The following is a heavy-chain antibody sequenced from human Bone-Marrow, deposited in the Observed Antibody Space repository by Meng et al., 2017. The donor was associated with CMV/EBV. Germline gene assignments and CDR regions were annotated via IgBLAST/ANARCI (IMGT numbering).Heavy chain of an antibody. J-gene: IGHJ6*02. D-gene: IGHD3-9*01. CDR2: TSSSGSTI. V-gene: IGHV3-11*04. Sequence: SCAASGFTFRDYYMSWIRQAPGKGLEWVSYTSSSGSTIYYADSVKGRFTISRDNAKNSLYLQMNSLRADDTAVYYCAREGRYYDILPGSSVGMDVWRQGTTVTVSS. CDR1: GFTFRDYY. CDR3: AREGRYYDILPGSSVGMDV.